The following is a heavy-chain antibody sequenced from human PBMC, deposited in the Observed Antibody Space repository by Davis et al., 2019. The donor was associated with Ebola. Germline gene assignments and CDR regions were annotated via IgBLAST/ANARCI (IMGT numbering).Heavy chain of an antibody. CDR2: FDPEDGEI. V-gene: IGHV1-24*01. D-gene: IGHD3-22*01. CDR3: ATVRAHSRHDN. J-gene: IGHJ4*02. Sequence: AASVKVSCKVSPYSLTVLALQWVRQAPGKGLEWMGGFDPEDGEIVYALKLQGRVTMTEDTSTDTAYMELSSLRSGDTAIYYCATVRAHSRHDNWGQGTLVTVAS. CDR1: PYSLTVLA.